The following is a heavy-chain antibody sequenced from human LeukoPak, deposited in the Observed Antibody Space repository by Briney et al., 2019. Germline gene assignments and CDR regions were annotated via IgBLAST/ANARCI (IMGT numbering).Heavy chain of an antibody. CDR2: IYYSGSS. CDR3: ARGVGSYYGSYYYYGMDV. J-gene: IGHJ6*02. D-gene: IGHD1-26*01. CDR1: GGSISNYY. V-gene: IGHV4-59*01. Sequence: PSETLSLTCTVSGGSISNYYWSWIRQPPGKGLEWIGYIYYSGSSNYNPSLKSRVIISVDTSKNQFSLRLSSVTAADTAVYYCARGVGSYYGSYYYYGMDVWGQGTTVTVSS.